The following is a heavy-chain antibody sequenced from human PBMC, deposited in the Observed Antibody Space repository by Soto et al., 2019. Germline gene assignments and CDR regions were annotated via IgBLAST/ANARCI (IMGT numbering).Heavy chain of an antibody. V-gene: IGHV3-53*01. Sequence: PGGSLTLSCAASGFTFTRYSMNWVRQAPGKGLEWVSVIYSGGSTYYADSVKGRFTISRDNSKNTLYLQMNSLRAEDTAVYYCASSGYSYGYLFDYWGQGTLVTVSS. D-gene: IGHD5-18*01. CDR1: GFTFTRYS. J-gene: IGHJ4*02. CDR3: ASSGYSYGYLFDY. CDR2: IYSGGST.